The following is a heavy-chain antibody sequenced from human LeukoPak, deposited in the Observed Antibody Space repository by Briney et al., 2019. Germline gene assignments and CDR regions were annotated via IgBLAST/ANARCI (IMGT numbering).Heavy chain of an antibody. Sequence: GASVKVSCKASGYTFTSYYIHWVRQAPGQGLEWMGRIIPILGVANYAQKFQGRVSITADKSTGTAYMELSSLRSEDTAVYFCARAPGNDAFDIWGQGTMVTVSS. J-gene: IGHJ3*02. CDR1: GYTFTSYY. V-gene: IGHV1-69*04. CDR2: IIPILGVA. D-gene: IGHD7-27*01. CDR3: ARAPGNDAFDI.